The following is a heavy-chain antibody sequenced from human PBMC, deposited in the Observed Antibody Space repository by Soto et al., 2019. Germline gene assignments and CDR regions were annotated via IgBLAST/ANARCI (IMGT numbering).Heavy chain of an antibody. V-gene: IGHV3-9*01. D-gene: IGHD3-9*01. Sequence: EVQLVESGGGLVQPGRSLRLSCAASGFTFDDYAMHWVRQAPGKGLEWVSGISWNSGSIGYADSVKGRFTISRDNAKNSLYLQMNSLRAEDTALYYCAKDEYYDILTGSFDYWGQGTLVTVSS. CDR1: GFTFDDYA. CDR2: ISWNSGSI. J-gene: IGHJ4*02. CDR3: AKDEYYDILTGSFDY.